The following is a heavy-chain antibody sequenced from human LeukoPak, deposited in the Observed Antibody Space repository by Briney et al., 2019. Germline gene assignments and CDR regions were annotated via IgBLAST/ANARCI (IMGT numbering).Heavy chain of an antibody. V-gene: IGHV1-18*01. J-gene: IGHJ4*02. Sequence: ASVNVPCKASGYTFSSYGISWVRQDPGQGLEWMGWISAYNGNTNYRQKLQGRVTMTTDTSTSTGYMDLRSLRSDDTAIYYCARDSPDGSGTYYNDSPDYWGQGTLVTVSS. CDR3: ARDSPDGSGTYYNDSPDY. CDR2: ISAYNGNT. D-gene: IGHD3-10*01. CDR1: GYTFSSYG.